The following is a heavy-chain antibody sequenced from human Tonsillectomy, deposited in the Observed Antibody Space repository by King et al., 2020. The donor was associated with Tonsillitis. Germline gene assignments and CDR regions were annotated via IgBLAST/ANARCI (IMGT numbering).Heavy chain of an antibody. CDR2: ISYDGSNK. V-gene: IGHV3-33*05. CDR3: ASPSKGLLWFGELLYGDTQYLDY. Sequence: QLVQSGGGVVQPGRSLRLSCAASGFTFSSYGMHWVRQAPGKGLEWVAVISYDGSNKYYADSVKGRFTISRDNSKNTLYLQMNSLGAEDTAVYYCASPSKGLLWFGELLYGDTQYLDYWGQGTLVTVSS. J-gene: IGHJ4*02. CDR1: GFTFSSYG. D-gene: IGHD3-10*01.